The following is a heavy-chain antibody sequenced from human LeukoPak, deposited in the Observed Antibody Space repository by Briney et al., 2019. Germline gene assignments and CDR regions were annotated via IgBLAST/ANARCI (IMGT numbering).Heavy chain of an antibody. Sequence: ASVKVSCKASGYTFTSYGNSWVRQAPGQGLEWMGWISAYNGNTNYAQKLQGRVTMTTDTSTSTAYMELRSLRSDDTAVYYCARDRSVEMATERVDYWGQGTLVTVSS. V-gene: IGHV1-18*01. D-gene: IGHD5-12*01. CDR2: ISAYNGNT. J-gene: IGHJ4*02. CDR1: GYTFTSYG. CDR3: ARDRSVEMATERVDY.